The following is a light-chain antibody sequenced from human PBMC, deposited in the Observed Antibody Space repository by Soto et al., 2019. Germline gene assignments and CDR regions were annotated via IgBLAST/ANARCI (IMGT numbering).Light chain of an antibody. V-gene: IGKV1-5*03. CDR2: KAS. CDR1: QTISSW. J-gene: IGKJ1*01. Sequence: DIQMTQSPSTLSGSVGDRVTTTCRASQTISSWLAWYQQKPGKAPKLLIYKASTSKSGVPSRFNGSGSGTEFTLTISSLQPDDFATYYCQHYNSYSEAFGQGTKVDIK. CDR3: QHYNSYSEA.